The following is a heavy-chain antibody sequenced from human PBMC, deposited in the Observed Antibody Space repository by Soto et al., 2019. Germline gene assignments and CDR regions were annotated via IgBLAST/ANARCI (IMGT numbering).Heavy chain of an antibody. CDR1: GGSLRGYS. CDR2: VYSGGGT. Sequence: SETLSLTCTVSGGSLRGYSWSWIRQSPGKGLEWIGYVYSGGGTNYSPSFMGRVTISVDTSKNQFSLKLSSVTAADTAVYYCAREPVIWGQGTLVTVSS. V-gene: IGHV4-59*12. D-gene: IGHD3-10*01. CDR3: AREPVI. J-gene: IGHJ4*02.